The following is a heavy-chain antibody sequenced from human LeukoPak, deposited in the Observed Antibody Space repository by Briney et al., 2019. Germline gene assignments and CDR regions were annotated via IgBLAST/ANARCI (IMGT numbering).Heavy chain of an antibody. CDR2: INQDGSEK. Sequence: GGSLRLSCAASGFTFSIYWMSWVRQAPGKGLGWVAKINQDGSEKYYVDSVKGRFTISRDNAKNSLYLQMNSLRAEDTAVYYCARERDLNWFDPWGQGTLVTVSS. CDR3: ARERDLNWFDP. CDR1: GFTFSIYW. V-gene: IGHV3-7*04. J-gene: IGHJ5*02.